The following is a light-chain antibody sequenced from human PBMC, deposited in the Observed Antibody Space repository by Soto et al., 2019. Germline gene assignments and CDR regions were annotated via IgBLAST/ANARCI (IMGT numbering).Light chain of an antibody. V-gene: IGKV3-20*01. CDR1: QSVSSNY. Sequence: EIVLTQSPGTLSLSPGQRATLSCRASQSVSSNYLAWYQQKPGQAPRLLIHGASSRATAIPDRFSGSGSGTDFTLTISRLEPEDFAVYFCHQYGTSPQTFGQGTKVDIK. CDR3: HQYGTSPQT. CDR2: GAS. J-gene: IGKJ1*01.